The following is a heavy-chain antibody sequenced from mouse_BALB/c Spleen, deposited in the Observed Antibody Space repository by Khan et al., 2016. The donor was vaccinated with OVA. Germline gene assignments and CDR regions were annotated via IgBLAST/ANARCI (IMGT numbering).Heavy chain of an antibody. V-gene: IGHV1S132*01. D-gene: IGHD3-2*02. CDR2: IYPGTDNT. CDR3: AREEALYYFDY. CDR1: GYIFTSYR. Sequence: QVQLQQSGAELVRPGTSVKLSCKTSGYIFTSYRIHWVKQRSGQGLEWIARIYPGTDNTYYNEKFKDRATLTADKSSSTAYFQLSSLKSEDSAVFFCAREEALYYFDYWGQGTTLTVSS. J-gene: IGHJ2*01.